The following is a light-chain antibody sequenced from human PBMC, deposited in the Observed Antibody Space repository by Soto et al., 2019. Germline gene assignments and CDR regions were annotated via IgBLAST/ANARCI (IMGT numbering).Light chain of an antibody. Sequence: DRQLTQSPSSPSASVGDRVTSNCRASRGISDSLAWYQQKPGKVPHLLIHSASTLQSGVPSRFSGSGSGTDFTLTISSLQPEDVATYYCQKFDSAPTFGPGTKVDIK. V-gene: IGKV1-27*01. CDR1: RGISDS. CDR3: QKFDSAPT. J-gene: IGKJ1*01. CDR2: SAS.